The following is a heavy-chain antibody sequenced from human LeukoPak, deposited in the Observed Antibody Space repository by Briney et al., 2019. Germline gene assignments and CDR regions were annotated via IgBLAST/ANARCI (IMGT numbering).Heavy chain of an antibody. D-gene: IGHD3-22*01. J-gene: IGHJ4*02. CDR2: IIPIFGTA. Sequence: EASVKVSCRASGGTFSGYAISSVRQAPGQGLEWMGGIIPIFGTANYAQKFQGRVTITTDESTSTAYMALSSLRSEDTAVYYCAREEVHYYDSSGLFDYWGQGTLVTVSS. CDR1: GGTFSGYA. CDR3: AREEVHYYDSSGLFDY. V-gene: IGHV1-69*05.